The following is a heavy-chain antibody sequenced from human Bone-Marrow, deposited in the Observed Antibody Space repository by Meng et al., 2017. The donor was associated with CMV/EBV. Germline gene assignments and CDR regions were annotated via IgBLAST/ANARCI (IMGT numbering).Heavy chain of an antibody. V-gene: IGHV3-53*01. Sequence: GESLKISCAASGFTFSSFALTWVRQAPGKGLEWVSVIYSGGSTYYADSVKGRFTISRDNSKNTLYLQMNSLRAEDTAVYYCARDLPTYYDFWSGYYGNYYYGMAVWGQGNTVNVYS. D-gene: IGHD3-3*01. CDR2: IYSGGST. J-gene: IGHJ6*02. CDR3: ARDLPTYYDFWSGYYGNYYYGMAV. CDR1: GFTFSSFA.